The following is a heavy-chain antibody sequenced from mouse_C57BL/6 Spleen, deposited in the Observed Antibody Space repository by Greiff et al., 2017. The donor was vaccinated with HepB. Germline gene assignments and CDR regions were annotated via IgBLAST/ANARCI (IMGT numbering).Heavy chain of an antibody. V-gene: IGHV1-15*01. Sequence: QVHVKQSGAELVRPGASVTLSCKASGYTFTDYEMHWVKQTPVHGLEWIGAIDPETGGTAYNQKFKGKAILTADKSSSTAYMELRSLTSEDSAVYYCTRFSLITTVVADYWGQGTTLTVSS. J-gene: IGHJ2*01. CDR1: GYTFTDYE. CDR2: IDPETGGT. CDR3: TRFSLITTVVADY. D-gene: IGHD1-1*01.